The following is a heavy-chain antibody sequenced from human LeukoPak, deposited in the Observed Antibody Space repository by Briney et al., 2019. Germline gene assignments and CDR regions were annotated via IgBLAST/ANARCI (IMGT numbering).Heavy chain of an antibody. J-gene: IGHJ6*02. D-gene: IGHD2-2*01. Sequence: SVKVSCKASGGTFSSYAISWVRQAPGQGLEWMGGIIPIFGTANYAQKFQGRVTITADESTSTAYMELSSLRSEDTAVYYCARDNYVVVPAARGAYGMDVWGQGTTVTVSS. CDR3: ARDNYVVVPAARGAYGMDV. V-gene: IGHV1-69*13. CDR2: IIPIFGTA. CDR1: GGTFSSYA.